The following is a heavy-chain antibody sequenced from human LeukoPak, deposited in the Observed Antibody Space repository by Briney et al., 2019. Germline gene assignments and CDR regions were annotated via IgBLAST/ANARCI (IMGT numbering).Heavy chain of an antibody. CDR1: GYSISSGYY. CDR3: ARKPAGAGDSFDI. J-gene: IGHJ3*02. CDR2: IYHSGST. V-gene: IGHV4-38-2*02. Sequence: SSETLSLTCTVSGYSISSGYYWGWIRPPPGKGLEWIGSIYHSGSTYYNPSLKSRVTITVDTSKNQFSLKLSSVTAADTAVYYCARKPAGAGDSFDIWGQGTMVTVSS. D-gene: IGHD6-19*01.